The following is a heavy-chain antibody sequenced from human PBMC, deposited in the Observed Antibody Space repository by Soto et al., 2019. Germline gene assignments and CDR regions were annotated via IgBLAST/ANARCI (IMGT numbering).Heavy chain of an antibody. CDR1: GFTFSSYA. CDR3: AREGMDV. V-gene: IGHV3-30-3*01. Sequence: PGGSLRLSCAASGFTFSSYAMHWVRQAPGKGLEWVAVISYDGSNKYYADSVKGRFTISRDNSKNTLYLQMNSLRAEDTAVYYCAREGMDVWGQGTTVTV. CDR2: ISYDGSNK. J-gene: IGHJ6*02.